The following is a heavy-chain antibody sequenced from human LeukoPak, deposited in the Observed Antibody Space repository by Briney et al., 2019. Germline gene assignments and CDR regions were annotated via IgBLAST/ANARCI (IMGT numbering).Heavy chain of an antibody. CDR1: GYTFTGYY. J-gene: IGHJ1*01. CDR2: INPNSGGT. V-gene: IGHV1-2*02. Sequence: PKASVKVSCKASGYTFTGYYMHWVRQAPGQGLEWMGWINPNSGGTNYAQKFQGRVTMTRDTSISTAYMELSRLRSDGTAVYYCARGRLPSTGMIQHWGQGTLVTVSS. D-gene: IGHD1-1*01. CDR3: ARGRLPSTGMIQH.